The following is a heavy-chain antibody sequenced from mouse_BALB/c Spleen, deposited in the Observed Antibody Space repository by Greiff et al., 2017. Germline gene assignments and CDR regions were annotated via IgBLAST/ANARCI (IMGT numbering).Heavy chain of an antibody. CDR2: IDPYYGGT. D-gene: IGHD2-4*01. V-gene: IGHV1-39*01. CDR1: GYSFTGYN. Sequence: LVESGPELEKPGASVKISCKASGYSFTGYNMNWVKQSNGKSLEWIGNIDPYYGGTSYNQKFKGKATLTVDKSSSTAYMQLKSLTSEDSAVYYCARGGITTYYYAMDYWGQGTSVTVSS. CDR3: ARGGITTYYYAMDY. J-gene: IGHJ4*01.